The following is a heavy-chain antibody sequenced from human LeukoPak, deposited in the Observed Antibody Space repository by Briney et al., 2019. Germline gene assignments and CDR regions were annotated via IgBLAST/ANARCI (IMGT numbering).Heavy chain of an antibody. CDR3: ARGHPQQWLVRGSLFDY. CDR1: GGSISSGGYS. J-gene: IGHJ4*02. V-gene: IGHV4-30-2*01. D-gene: IGHD6-19*01. Sequence: SETLSLTCAVSGGSISSGGYSWSWVRQPPGKGLEWIGYIYHSGSTYYNPSLKSRVTISVDRSKNQFSLKLSSVTAADTAVYYCARGHPQQWLVRGSLFDYWGQGTLVTVSS. CDR2: IYHSGST.